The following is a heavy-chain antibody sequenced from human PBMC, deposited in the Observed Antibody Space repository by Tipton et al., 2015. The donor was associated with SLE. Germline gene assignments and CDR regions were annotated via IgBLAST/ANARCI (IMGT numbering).Heavy chain of an antibody. CDR1: GGSISSGSYY. J-gene: IGHJ2*01. D-gene: IGHD6-13*01. CDR3: ARTTIAAAGTWYFDL. V-gene: IGHV4-61*09. CDR2: IYTSGST. Sequence: TLSLTCTVSGGSISSGSYYWSWIRQPAGKGLEWIGYIYTSGSTNYNPSLKSRVTISVDTSKNQFSLKLSSVTAADTAVYYCARTTIAAAGTWYFDLWGRGTLVTVSS.